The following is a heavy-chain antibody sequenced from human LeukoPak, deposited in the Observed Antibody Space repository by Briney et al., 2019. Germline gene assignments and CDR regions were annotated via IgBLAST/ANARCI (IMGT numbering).Heavy chain of an antibody. CDR2: ISENGGTT. CDR1: GGSISSSSYY. V-gene: IGHV3-23*01. CDR3: ARDGEYGDYDY. J-gene: IGHJ4*02. Sequence: PSETLSLTCTVSGGSISSSSYYWGWIRQPPGKGLEWVSGISENGGTTYYADSVRGRFIIFRDNSKNSLYLQMNSLRAEDTAAYFCARDGEYGDYDYWGQGTLVTVSS. D-gene: IGHD4-17*01.